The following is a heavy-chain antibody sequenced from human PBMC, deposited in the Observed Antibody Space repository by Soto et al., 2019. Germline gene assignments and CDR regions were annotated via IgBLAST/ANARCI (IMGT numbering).Heavy chain of an antibody. Sequence: GGSLRLSCAASGFTFSSYAMSWVRQAPGKGLEWVSAISGSGGSTYYADSVKGRFTMSRDNSKNTLYLQMNSLRAEDTAVYYCAKDRSYGSGSYIFDYWGQGTLVTVSS. J-gene: IGHJ4*02. CDR2: ISGSGGST. CDR1: GFTFSSYA. CDR3: AKDRSYGSGSYIFDY. D-gene: IGHD3-10*01. V-gene: IGHV3-23*01.